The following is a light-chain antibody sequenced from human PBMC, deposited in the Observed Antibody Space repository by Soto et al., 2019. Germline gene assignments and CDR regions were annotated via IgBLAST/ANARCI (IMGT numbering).Light chain of an antibody. V-gene: IGKV1-5*01. J-gene: IGKJ1*01. CDR2: DAS. CDR1: QSVSGW. CDR3: QQYITYWT. Sequence: DNQMTQSPSTVSASVGDTVTVTCRASQSVSGWLAWYQQKPGEAPKLLIYDASALESGVPSRFSGSGSGTEFTLTITGLQPDDFATYYCQQYITYWTSGQGSKADIK.